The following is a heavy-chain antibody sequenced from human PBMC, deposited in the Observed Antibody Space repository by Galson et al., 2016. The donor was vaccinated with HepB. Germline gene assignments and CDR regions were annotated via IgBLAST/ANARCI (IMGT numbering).Heavy chain of an antibody. J-gene: IGHJ6*02. CDR1: GFSFSTFA. CDR2: ITGTGGGT. Sequence: SLRLSCAASGFSFSTFAMSWVRQAPGKGLEWNSGITGTGGGTYYADSVKGRFTISRATSQNTPFLQLSSLRVEDTAVYYCAKDHTGSTVGWSDGMDVWGQGTRVTVSS. V-gene: IGHV3-23*01. CDR3: AKDHTGSTVGWSDGMDV. D-gene: IGHD1-7*01.